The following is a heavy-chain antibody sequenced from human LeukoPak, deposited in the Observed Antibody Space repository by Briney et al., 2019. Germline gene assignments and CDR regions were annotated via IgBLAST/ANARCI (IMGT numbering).Heavy chain of an antibody. CDR1: GGSFGGYY. J-gene: IGHJ5*02. Sequence: SETLSLTCAVYGGSFGGYYWSWIRQPPGKGLEWIGEINHSGSTNYNPSLKSRVTISVDTSKNQFSLKLSSVTAADTAAYYCARGVGLRVINWFDPWGQGTLVTVSS. CDR3: ARGVGLRVINWFDP. D-gene: IGHD3-16*02. V-gene: IGHV4-34*01. CDR2: INHSGST.